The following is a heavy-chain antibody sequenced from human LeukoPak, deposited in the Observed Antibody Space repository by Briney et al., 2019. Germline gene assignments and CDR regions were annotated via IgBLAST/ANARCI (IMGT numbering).Heavy chain of an antibody. D-gene: IGHD5-24*01. CDR3: ARRSKNGYFLDS. CDR2: IYYSGST. Sequence: PSETLSLTCTVSGGSISSYYWSWIRQPPGKGLEWIGYIYYSGSTNYNPSLKSRVTISVDTSRSQFSLNLSSVTAADTAVYSCARRSKNGYFLDSWGQGILVTVSS. J-gene: IGHJ4*02. V-gene: IGHV4-59*08. CDR1: GGSISSYY.